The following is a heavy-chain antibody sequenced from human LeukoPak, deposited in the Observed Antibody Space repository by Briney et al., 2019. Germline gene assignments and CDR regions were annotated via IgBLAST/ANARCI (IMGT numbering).Heavy chain of an antibody. J-gene: IGHJ5*02. V-gene: IGHV3-23*01. CDR3: ARGGRRLSIYGSGSPNWFDP. D-gene: IGHD3-10*01. CDR1: GFIFRSYA. CDR2: ISSSGGRT. Sequence: PGGSLRLSCAASGFIFRSYAMSWVRQAPGKGLEWVSGISSSGGRTFYADSVKGRFTISRDNSKNSLYLQMNSLRAEDTAVYYCARGGRRLSIYGSGSPNWFDPWGQGTLVTVSS.